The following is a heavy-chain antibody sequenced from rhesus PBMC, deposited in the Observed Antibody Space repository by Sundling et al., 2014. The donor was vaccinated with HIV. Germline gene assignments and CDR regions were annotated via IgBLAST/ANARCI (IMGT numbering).Heavy chain of an antibody. Sequence: EVRLVESGGGLVQPGGSLRLSCAASGFTFSDHQMSWVRQAPGKGPEWLGFIRSKVNGGTAEYAASVKGRFTISRDDSNSIAFLQMNSLKTEDTAVYFCSRIEQLVFVFDSWGQGVLVTVSS. CDR1: GFTFSDHQ. CDR3: SRIEQLVFVFDS. V-gene: IGHV3-116*02. CDR2: IRSKVNGGTA. J-gene: IGHJ4*01. D-gene: IGHD6-13*01.